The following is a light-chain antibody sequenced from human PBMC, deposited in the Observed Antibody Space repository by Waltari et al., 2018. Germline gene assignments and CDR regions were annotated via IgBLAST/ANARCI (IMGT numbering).Light chain of an antibody. J-gene: IGLJ3*02. CDR2: VNSDGSH. V-gene: IGLV4-69*01. Sequence: QLLLTQSPSASASLGSPVKLTCTLSSGHSRNVIAWLPQRPEKGPRYLMKVNSDGSHSQGDEIPDRFSGSSSGAERYLTISSLQSEDEGDYYCQTGGHGTWVFGGGTKLTVL. CDR1: SGHSRNV. CDR3: QTGGHGTWV.